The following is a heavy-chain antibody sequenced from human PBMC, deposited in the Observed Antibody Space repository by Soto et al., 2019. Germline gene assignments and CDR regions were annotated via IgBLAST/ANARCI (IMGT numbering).Heavy chain of an antibody. D-gene: IGHD6-6*01. V-gene: IGHV3-21*01. J-gene: IGHJ5*02. CDR1: GFTFSSYS. CDR3: ARGAEAALAGGGWFDP. Sequence: GGSLRLSCAASGFTFSSYSMNWVRQAPGKGLEWVSSISSSSSYIYYADSVKGRFTISRDNAKNSLYLQMNSLRAEDTAVYYCARGAEAALAGGGWFDPWGQGTLVTVSS. CDR2: ISSSSSYI.